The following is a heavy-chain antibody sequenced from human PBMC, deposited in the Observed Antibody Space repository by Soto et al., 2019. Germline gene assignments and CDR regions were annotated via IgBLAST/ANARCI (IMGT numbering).Heavy chain of an antibody. CDR3: ARKCSSSCRDAFDI. J-gene: IGHJ3*02. D-gene: IGHD6-13*01. Sequence: SETLSLTCTVSGGSISSYYWSWIRQHPGKGLEWIGYIYYSGITNYNPSLKSRVTISVDTSKNQFSLKLSSVTAADTAVYYCARKCSSSCRDAFDIWGQGTMVTVSS. CDR2: IYYSGIT. V-gene: IGHV4-59*01. CDR1: GGSISSYY.